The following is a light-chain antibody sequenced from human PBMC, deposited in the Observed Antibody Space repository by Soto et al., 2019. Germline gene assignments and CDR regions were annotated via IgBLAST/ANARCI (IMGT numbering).Light chain of an antibody. J-gene: IGLJ1*01. CDR1: NIGSKS. V-gene: IGLV3-21*02. CDR2: DDS. CDR3: QVWDSSSDHLYV. Sequence: YELTQPPSVSVAPGQTARITCGGNNIGSKSVHWYQQKPGQAPVLVVYDDSDRPSWIPERFSGSNSGNTATLTISRVEAGDEADYYCQVWDSSSDHLYVFGSGTKATVL.